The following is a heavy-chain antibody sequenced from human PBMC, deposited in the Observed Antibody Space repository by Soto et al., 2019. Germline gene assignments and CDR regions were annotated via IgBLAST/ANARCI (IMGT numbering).Heavy chain of an antibody. Sequence: QVRLVESGGGVVQPGRSLRLSCAASGFTFSSYAMHWVRQAPGKGLEWVSVISYDGSNKYYADSVEGRFTITRDNSKNTQYLQMNSLRAPDTAVYYCARDLKRYFDWSLDYWGQGTLVTVSS. D-gene: IGHD3-9*01. CDR1: GFTFSSYA. CDR2: ISYDGSNK. J-gene: IGHJ4*02. V-gene: IGHV3-30-3*01. CDR3: ARDLKRYFDWSLDY.